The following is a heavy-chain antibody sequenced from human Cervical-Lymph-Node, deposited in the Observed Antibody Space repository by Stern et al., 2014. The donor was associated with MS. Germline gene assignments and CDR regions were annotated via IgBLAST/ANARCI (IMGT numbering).Heavy chain of an antibody. CDR3: TRQGPSPLDDFDY. CDR2: IRSKAHSYGT. J-gene: IGHJ4*02. Sequence: VQLVESGGGLVQPGGSLKLSCAASGFTFTDSGIHWVRQASGKGLEWVGRIRSKAHSYGTLHAASERDRFTIARDGQKNTRSLQMNSLKTEDTAVYYCTRQGPSPLDDFDYWGQGTLVTVSS. CDR1: GFTFTDSG. V-gene: IGHV3-73*01.